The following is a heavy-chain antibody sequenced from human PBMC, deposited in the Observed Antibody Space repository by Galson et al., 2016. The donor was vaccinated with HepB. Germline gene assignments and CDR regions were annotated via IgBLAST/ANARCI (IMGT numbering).Heavy chain of an antibody. CDR1: GFAFSDYY. Sequence: SLRLSCAASGFAFSDYYMSWIRQAPGKGLEWVSYISGTHTHTNYTDSVKGRFTISRDDAKNTLYLQMNSLRVEDTAVYFCARETGGHFPNYWGQGTWVTVAS. CDR3: ARETGGHFPNY. J-gene: IGHJ4*02. CDR2: ISGTHTHT. D-gene: IGHD2-8*02. V-gene: IGHV3-11*06.